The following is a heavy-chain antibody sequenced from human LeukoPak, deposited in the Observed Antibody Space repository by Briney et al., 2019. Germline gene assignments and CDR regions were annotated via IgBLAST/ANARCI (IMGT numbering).Heavy chain of an antibody. CDR2: INNSGST. Sequence: SETLSLTCAVYGGSFSGYYWSWIRQPPGKGLEWIGEINNSGSTNYNPSLKSRVTISVDTSKNQFSLKLSSVTAVDTAVYYCARGRRYCSSTSCYAHYYYYYYMDVWGKGNTVTVSS. CDR3: ARGRRYCSSTSCYAHYYYYYYMDV. CDR1: GGSFSGYY. J-gene: IGHJ6*03. V-gene: IGHV4-34*01. D-gene: IGHD2-2*01.